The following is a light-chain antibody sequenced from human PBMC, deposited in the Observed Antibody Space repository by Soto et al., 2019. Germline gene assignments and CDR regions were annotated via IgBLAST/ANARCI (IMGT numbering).Light chain of an antibody. CDR3: QQSHSTPLT. Sequence: DIQMTQSPSSVSASVGDTVTITCRASQGLKFLAWYQQKPGKAPRLLIYEATNLQSGVPPRFSGSGSGTDFTLTITGLQPEDFATYYCQQSHSTPLTFGGGTKVDIK. J-gene: IGKJ4*01. CDR2: EAT. V-gene: IGKV1-12*01. CDR1: QGLKF.